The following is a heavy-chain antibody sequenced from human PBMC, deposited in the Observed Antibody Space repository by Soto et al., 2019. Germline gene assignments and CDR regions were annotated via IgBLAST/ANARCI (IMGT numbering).Heavy chain of an antibody. V-gene: IGHV1-46*01. CDR2: INPSGGST. D-gene: IGHD6-19*01. J-gene: IGHJ4*02. CDR3: AVEASGWFEAAYGY. CDR1: GYTFTGYY. Sequence: GASVQISCQASGYTFTGYYMHWVRQAPGQGLEWMGIINPSGGSTSYAQKFQGRVTMTRDTSTSTVYMELSSLRSEDKAVYYCAVEASGWFEAAYGYWGQGTLVTVSS.